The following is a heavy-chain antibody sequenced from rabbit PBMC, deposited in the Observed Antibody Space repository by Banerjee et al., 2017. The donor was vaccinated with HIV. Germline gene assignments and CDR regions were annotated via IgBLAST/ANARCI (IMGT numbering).Heavy chain of an antibody. D-gene: IGHD4-2*01. CDR2: IYAGSGSA. CDR3: ARGGGYAGAGYDL. Sequence: QSLEESGGDLVKPGASLTLTCTASGLDFSSSYWICWVRQAPGKGLEWIACIYAGSGSAYYASWAKGRFTISKTSSTTVTLQMTSLTAADTATYFCARGGGYAGAGYDLWGQGTLVTVS. CDR1: GLDFSSSYW. J-gene: IGHJ4*01. V-gene: IGHV1S40*01.